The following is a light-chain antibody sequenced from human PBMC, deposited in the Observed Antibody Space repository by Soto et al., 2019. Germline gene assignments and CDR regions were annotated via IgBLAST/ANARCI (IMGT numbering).Light chain of an antibody. V-gene: IGKV1-5*01. CDR2: DAS. CDR3: QQCNGYSRT. J-gene: IGKJ1*01. Sequence: DIQMTQSPSTLSASVGDRVTITCRASQSISNWLAWYQQKPGKAPKLLIYDASSLERGVPSRFRGSGSGTEFPLTISSLQPDAFATYYCQQCNGYSRTFGQGTKVDIK. CDR1: QSISNW.